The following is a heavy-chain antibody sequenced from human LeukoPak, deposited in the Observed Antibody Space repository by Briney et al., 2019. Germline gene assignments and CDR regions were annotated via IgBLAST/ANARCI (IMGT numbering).Heavy chain of an antibody. Sequence: SETLSLTCTVSGCSISSYYWSWIRQPAGKGLEWIGRIYTSGSTNYNPSLKSRVTTSVDTSNNHFSQKLSSVTAADTAVYYCARDGYYYGSGSSQTIDYWGQGTLVTVSS. CDR2: IYTSGST. CDR3: ARDGYYYGSGSSQTIDY. V-gene: IGHV4-4*07. J-gene: IGHJ4*02. CDR1: GCSISSYY. D-gene: IGHD3-10*01.